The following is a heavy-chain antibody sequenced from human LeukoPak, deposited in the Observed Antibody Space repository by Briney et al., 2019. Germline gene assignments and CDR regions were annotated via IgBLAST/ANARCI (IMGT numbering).Heavy chain of an antibody. CDR2: ISSSRSYI. CDR3: ARAAAGTYWFDP. D-gene: IGHD6-13*01. Sequence: GGSLRLSCAASGFTFSSYNMNWVRQPPGKGLEWVSSISSSRSYIYYVDSVKGRFTISRDNAKNSLYLEMNSLRAEDTAVYYCARAAAGTYWFDPWGQGTLVTVSS. CDR1: GFTFSSYN. J-gene: IGHJ5*02. V-gene: IGHV3-21*01.